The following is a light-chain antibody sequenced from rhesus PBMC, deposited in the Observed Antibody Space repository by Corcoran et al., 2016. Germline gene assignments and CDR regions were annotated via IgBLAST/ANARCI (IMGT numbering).Light chain of an antibody. J-gene: IGKJ2*01. Sequence: EIVLTQSPATLSLSPGERVTLSCRASQSVSSSLAWYQQKPGQAPRLLIHDATSRATGLPDRFSGSGSGTDFTLTISSLEPEDVGVYSCQQYSNWMYRFGQGTKVEIK. CDR1: QSVSSS. V-gene: IGKV3-17*01. CDR3: QQYSNWMYR. CDR2: DAT.